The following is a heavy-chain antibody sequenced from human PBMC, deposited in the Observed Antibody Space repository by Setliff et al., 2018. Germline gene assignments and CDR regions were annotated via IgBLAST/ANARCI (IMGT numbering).Heavy chain of an antibody. CDR3: ARQPMDTIMVTFDY. CDR2: INPNNGDT. Sequence: SVKVSCQASGYTFTGYYFHWVRQAPGQGLEWMGWINPNNGDTKSAQKFQGRLTMTRDTSISTAYMELSSLRSDDTAVYYCARQPMDTIMVTFDYWGQGILVTVSS. J-gene: IGHJ4*02. V-gene: IGHV1-2*02. D-gene: IGHD5-12*01. CDR1: GYTFTGYY.